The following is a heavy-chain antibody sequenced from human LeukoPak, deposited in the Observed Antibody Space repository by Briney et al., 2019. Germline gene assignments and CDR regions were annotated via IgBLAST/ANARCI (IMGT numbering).Heavy chain of an antibody. J-gene: IGHJ6*02. CDR2: IYYSGST. V-gene: IGHV4-59*01. D-gene: IGHD3-10*01. Sequence: SETLSLTCTVSGGSISSYYWSWIRQPPGKGLEWIGYIYYSGSTNYNPSLKSRVTISVDTSKNQFSLKLSSVTAADTAVYYCARNTYYYGSGSYPHYYYYGMDVWGQGTTVTVSS. CDR3: ARNTYYYGSGSYPHYYYYGMDV. CDR1: GGSISSYY.